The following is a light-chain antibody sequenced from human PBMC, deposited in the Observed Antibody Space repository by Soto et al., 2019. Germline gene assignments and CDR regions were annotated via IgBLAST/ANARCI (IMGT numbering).Light chain of an antibody. V-gene: IGLV2-14*01. CDR2: DVS. CDR1: SSDVGGYNY. J-gene: IGLJ1*01. Sequence: QSVLTQPASVSGSPGQSITISCTGTSSDVGGYNYVSWYQQHPGKAPKLMIYDVSNRPSGVSNRFSGSKSGNTASLTISGLQAEDEADYYCSSYKSSSPRYVFGTGTKVT. CDR3: SSYKSSSPRYV.